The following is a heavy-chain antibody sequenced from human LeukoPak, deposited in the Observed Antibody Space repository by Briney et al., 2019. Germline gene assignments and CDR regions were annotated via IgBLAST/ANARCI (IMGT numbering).Heavy chain of an antibody. D-gene: IGHD1-26*01. J-gene: IGHJ2*01. CDR2: IYYSGST. CDR1: GGSISSYY. CDR3: ARRGANSGSYSHFDL. V-gene: IGHV4-59*01. Sequence: SETLSLTCTVSGGSISSYYWSWIRQPPGKGLEWIGNIYYSGSTNYNPSLKSRVTISVDTSKNQFSLKLSSLTAADTAVYYCARRGANSGSYSHFDLWGRGTLVTVSS.